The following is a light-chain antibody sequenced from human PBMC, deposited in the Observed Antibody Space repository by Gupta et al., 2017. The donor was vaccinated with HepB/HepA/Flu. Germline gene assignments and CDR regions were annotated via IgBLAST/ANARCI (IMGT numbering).Light chain of an antibody. CDR2: FDE. V-gene: IGLV1-36*01. CDR1: NCNAGRRS. CDR3: ETWDDILNGHVI. J-gene: IGLJ2*01. Sequence: QSVLTQPPSVSGAPGQRVTISCSVSNCNAGRRSLSWYKQAPGKAPNRLIDFDEIRRSGAAARVSGSKSGTAAALAISGLQAEDEADYYCETWDDILNGHVIFGGGTRLTVL.